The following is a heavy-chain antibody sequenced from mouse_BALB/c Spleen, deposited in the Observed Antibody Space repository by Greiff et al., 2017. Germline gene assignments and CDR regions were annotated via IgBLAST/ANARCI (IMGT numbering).Heavy chain of an antibody. D-gene: IGHD1-1*01. CDR2: ISSGGGST. J-gene: IGHJ4*01. V-gene: IGHV5-12-1*01. CDR1: GFAFSSYD. Sequence: EVKLVESGGGLVQPGGSLKLSCAASGFAFSSYDMSWVRQTPEKRLEWVAYISSGGGSTYYPDTVKGRFTISRDNAKNTLYLQMSSLKSEDTAMYYCARCTTVVQAMDYWGQGTSVTVSS. CDR3: ARCTTVVQAMDY.